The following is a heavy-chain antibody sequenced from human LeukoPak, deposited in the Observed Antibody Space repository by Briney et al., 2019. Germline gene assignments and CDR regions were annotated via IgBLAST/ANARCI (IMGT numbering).Heavy chain of an antibody. CDR3: AKDGPRYYYDSSGYPQYMDV. V-gene: IGHV3-53*01. Sequence: PGGSLRLSCAASGFSVSSNYMSWVRQAPGRGLEWVSALNSGGNTHYADSVNGRFTISRDNSKNTLYLQMNSLRAEDTAVYYCAKDGPRYYYDSSGYPQYMDVWGKGTTVTVSS. CDR2: LNSGGNT. CDR1: GFSVSSNY. D-gene: IGHD3-22*01. J-gene: IGHJ6*03.